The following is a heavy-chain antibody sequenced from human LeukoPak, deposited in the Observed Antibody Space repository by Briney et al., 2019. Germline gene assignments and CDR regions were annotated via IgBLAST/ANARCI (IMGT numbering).Heavy chain of an antibody. CDR1: GYTFTGYY. D-gene: IGHD2-15*01. V-gene: IGHV1-2*02. Sequence: GASVKVSCKASGYTFTGYYMHWVRQAPGQGLEWMGWISAYNGNTNYAQKFQGRVTMTRDTSISTAYMELSRLGSDDTAGYYCARDGFYCSGGSCYFDYWGQGTLVTVSS. CDR2: ISAYNGNT. J-gene: IGHJ4*02. CDR3: ARDGFYCSGGSCYFDY.